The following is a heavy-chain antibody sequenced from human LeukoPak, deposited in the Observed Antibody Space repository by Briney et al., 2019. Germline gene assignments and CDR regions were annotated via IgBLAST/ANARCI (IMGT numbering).Heavy chain of an antibody. J-gene: IGHJ4*02. D-gene: IGHD2/OR15-2a*01. CDR1: GGSFSGYY. V-gene: IGHV4-34*01. CDR2: INHSGST. Sequence: SETLSLTCAVYGGSFSGYYWSWIRQPPGKGLEWIGEINHSGSTNYNPSLKSRVTISVDTSKNQFSLKLSSVTAADTAVYYCASGHFHFDYWGQGTLVTVSS. CDR3: ASGHFHFDY.